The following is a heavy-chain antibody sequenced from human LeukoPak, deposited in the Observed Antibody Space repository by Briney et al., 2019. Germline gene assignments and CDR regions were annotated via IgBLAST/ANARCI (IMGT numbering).Heavy chain of an antibody. CDR1: GFTFSTYA. Sequence: GGSLRLSCAASGFTFSTYAMNWVRQAPEKGLEWVSIISGSGDSTYYADSVKGRFTISRDNSKNTLYLQMNSLRAEDTAVYYCAKGFYYDFWSGYLTTDYWGQGTLVTVSS. D-gene: IGHD3-3*01. V-gene: IGHV3-23*01. CDR3: AKGFYYDFWSGYLTTDY. J-gene: IGHJ4*02. CDR2: ISGSGDST.